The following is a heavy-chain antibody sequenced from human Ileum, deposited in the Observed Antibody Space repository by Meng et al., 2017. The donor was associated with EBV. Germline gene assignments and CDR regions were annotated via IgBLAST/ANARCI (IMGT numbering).Heavy chain of an antibody. CDR1: GGSIRSSNW. D-gene: IGHD3-16*02. CDR2: IYHSGST. V-gene: IGHV4-4*02. Sequence: QVHLQEPAPGLVKPSGTRSLTCAVSGGSIRSSNWWSGVRQPPGKGLEWIGEIYHSGSTNYNPSLKSRVTISVDKSKNQFSLKLSSVTAADTAVYYCARKPNDYIWGSYRYGAFDIWGQGTMVTVSS. CDR3: ARKPNDYIWGSYRYGAFDI. J-gene: IGHJ3*02.